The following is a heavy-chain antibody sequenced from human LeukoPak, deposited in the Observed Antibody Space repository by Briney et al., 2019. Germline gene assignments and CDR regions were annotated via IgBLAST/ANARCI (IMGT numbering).Heavy chain of an antibody. CDR3: ATGRMGWELTSLFDY. V-gene: IGHV1-24*01. Sequence: ASVKVSCKVSGYTLTELSMHWVRQAPGKGLEWMGGFDPEDGETIYAQKFQGRVTMTEDTSTDTAYMELSSLRSEDTAVYYCATGRMGWELTSLFDYWGQGTLVTVSS. CDR1: GYTLTELS. J-gene: IGHJ4*02. CDR2: FDPEDGET. D-gene: IGHD1-26*01.